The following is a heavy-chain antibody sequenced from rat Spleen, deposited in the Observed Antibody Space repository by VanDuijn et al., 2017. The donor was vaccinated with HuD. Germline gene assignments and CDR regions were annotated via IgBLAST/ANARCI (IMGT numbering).Heavy chain of an antibody. CDR1: GFTFSNYY. Sequence: EVQLVESGGGLVQPGRSLKLSCTASGFTFSNYYMAWVRQAPTKGLEWVASITNSGGSTYYRDSVKGRFTISRDNAKSTLYLQMDSLRSEDTATYYCARHVDYFEYWGQGVMVTVSS. CDR2: ITNSGGST. CDR3: ARHVDYFEY. J-gene: IGHJ2*01. V-gene: IGHV5-25*01.